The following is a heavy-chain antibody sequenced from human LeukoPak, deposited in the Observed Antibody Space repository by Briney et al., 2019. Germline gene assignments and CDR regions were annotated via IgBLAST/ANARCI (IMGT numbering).Heavy chain of an antibody. J-gene: IGHJ6*03. CDR2: IKQDGSEK. CDR3: ARNMGAPRYMDV. V-gene: IGHV3-7*01. D-gene: IGHD1-26*01. Sequence: QAGGSLRLSCAASGFTFSSYWMGWVHQAPGKGLEWVANIKQDGSEKYYVDSVKGRFTISRDNAKNSLYLQMNSLRAEDTAVYYCARNMGAPRYMDVWGKGTTVTVSS. CDR1: GFTFSSYW.